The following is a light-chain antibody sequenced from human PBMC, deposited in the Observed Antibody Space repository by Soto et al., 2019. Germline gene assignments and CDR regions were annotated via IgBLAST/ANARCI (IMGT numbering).Light chain of an antibody. CDR2: EVS. J-gene: IGLJ1*01. Sequence: QSVLTQPASVSGSPGQSVTISCTGTSNDVGGYNYVSWYQQHPGKAPKLMIYEVSNRPSAVSNRFSGSKSGNTASLTISGLQAEDEADYYCSSYTSSSTSCVFGTGTKV. CDR3: SSYTSSSTSCV. V-gene: IGLV2-14*01. CDR1: SNDVGGYNY.